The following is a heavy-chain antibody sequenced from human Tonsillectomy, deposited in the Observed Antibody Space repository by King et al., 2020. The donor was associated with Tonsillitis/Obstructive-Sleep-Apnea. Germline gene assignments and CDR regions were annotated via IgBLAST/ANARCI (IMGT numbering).Heavy chain of an antibody. CDR3: ARGRPLYCSSSSCYPGGSFDY. V-gene: IGHV4-31*03. D-gene: IGHD2-2*01. J-gene: IGHJ4*02. CDR1: GGSISSGGYY. Sequence: VQLVESGPGLVKPSQTLSLTCTVSGGSISSGGYYWTWIRQHPGKGLQWIGYIYYSGSTYYNPSLKSRVTISVDTSKNQFSPKLSSVTAADTAVFYCARGRPLYCSSSSCYPGGSFDYWGQGTLVTVSS. CDR2: IYYSGST.